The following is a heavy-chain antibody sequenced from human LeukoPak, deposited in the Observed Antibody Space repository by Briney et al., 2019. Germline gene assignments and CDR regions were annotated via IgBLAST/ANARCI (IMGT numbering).Heavy chain of an antibody. D-gene: IGHD3-16*01. Sequence: GGSLRLSCAASGFIFKDYWMIWVRQAPGKGLEWVANIKQDGSEKYYVDSVKGRFTISRDNAKNSLYLQMNALRAEDTAMYYCAKDAQPRSRWFDPWGQGTLVTVSS. J-gene: IGHJ5*02. CDR2: IKQDGSEK. CDR1: GFIFKDYW. V-gene: IGHV3-7*03. CDR3: AKDAQPRSRWFDP.